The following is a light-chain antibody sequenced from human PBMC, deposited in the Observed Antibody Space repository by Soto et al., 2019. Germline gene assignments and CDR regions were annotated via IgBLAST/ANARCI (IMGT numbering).Light chain of an antibody. CDR3: QQYGSSPGT. CDR2: DTS. Sequence: EIVLRQSPGTVSLSPGERATLSCRASQSVRDRYLAWYQQKPGQAPSLLIYDTSTRATGVPDRFSGSGSGTDFALTISRVEPEDFAIYFCQQYGSSPGTFGQGTKVDIK. V-gene: IGKV3-20*01. CDR1: QSVRDRY. J-gene: IGKJ1*01.